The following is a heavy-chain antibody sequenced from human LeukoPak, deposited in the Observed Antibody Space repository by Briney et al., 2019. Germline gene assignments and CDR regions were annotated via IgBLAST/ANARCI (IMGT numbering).Heavy chain of an antibody. D-gene: IGHD4-11*01. CDR2: IKSKTDGGTT. CDR3: TTGDYRDAFDI. Sequence: TGGSLRLSCAASGFTFSNAWMSWVRQAPGKGLEWVGRIKSKTDGGTTDYAAPVKGRFTISRDDSKNTLYLQMNSLKTEDTAVYYCTTGDYRDAFDIWGQGTMVTVSS. V-gene: IGHV3-15*01. CDR1: GFTFSNAW. J-gene: IGHJ3*02.